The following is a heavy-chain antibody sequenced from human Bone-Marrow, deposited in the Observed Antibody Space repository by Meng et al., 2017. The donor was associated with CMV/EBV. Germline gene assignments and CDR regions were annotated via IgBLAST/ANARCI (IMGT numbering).Heavy chain of an antibody. CDR1: GFTFSNAW. Sequence: GGSLRLSCAASGFTFSNAWMSWVRQAPGKGLEWVGRIKSKTDGGTTDYAAPVKGRFTISRDNAKNSLYLQMNSLRAEDTAVYYCARARTVTKTMDVWGQGTTVTGYS. CDR2: IKSKTDGGTT. CDR3: ARARTVTKTMDV. D-gene: IGHD4-11*01. V-gene: IGHV3-15*01. J-gene: IGHJ6*01.